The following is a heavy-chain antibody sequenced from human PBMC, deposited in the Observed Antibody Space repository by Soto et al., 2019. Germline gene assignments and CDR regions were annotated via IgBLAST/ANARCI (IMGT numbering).Heavy chain of an antibody. D-gene: IGHD6-25*01. J-gene: IGHJ6*02. Sequence: LRLSCAASGFTFGAYVMHWVRQAPGKGLEWVAHISYDGNNKYYADSVKGRFTISRDNSKNTLYLQMNSLRAEDTAVYYCAKDRRPNYYYGMDVWGQGTTVTISS. CDR3: AKDRRPNYYYGMDV. V-gene: IGHV3-30*18. CDR1: GFTFGAYV. CDR2: ISYDGNNK.